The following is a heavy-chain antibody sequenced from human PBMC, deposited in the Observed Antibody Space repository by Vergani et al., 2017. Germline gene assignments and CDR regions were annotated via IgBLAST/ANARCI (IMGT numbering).Heavy chain of an antibody. CDR3: AKFSGWLQSPYYYYGMDV. D-gene: IGHD5-24*01. CDR1: GFTFSSYS. Sequence: EVQLVESGGGLVQPGGSLRLSCAASGFTFSSYSMNWVRQAPGKGLEWVSYISSSSSTIYYADSVKGRFTISRDNSKNTLYLQMNSLRAEDTAEYYCAKFSGWLQSPYYYYGMDVWGQGTTVTVSS. CDR2: ISSSSSTI. V-gene: IGHV3-48*01. J-gene: IGHJ6*02.